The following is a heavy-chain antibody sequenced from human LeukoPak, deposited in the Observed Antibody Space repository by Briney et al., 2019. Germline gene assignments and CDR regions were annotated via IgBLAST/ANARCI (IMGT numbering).Heavy chain of an antibody. CDR3: ARGIVVVVAANPPAFDP. V-gene: IGHV3-21*01. CDR2: ISSSSSYI. CDR1: GFTFGDYA. Sequence: GGSLRLSCTASGFTFGDYAMSWFRQAPGKGLEWVSSISSSSSYIYYADSVKGRFTISRDNAKNSLYLQMNSLRAEDTAVYYCARGIVVVVAANPPAFDPWGQGTLVTVSS. J-gene: IGHJ5*02. D-gene: IGHD2-15*01.